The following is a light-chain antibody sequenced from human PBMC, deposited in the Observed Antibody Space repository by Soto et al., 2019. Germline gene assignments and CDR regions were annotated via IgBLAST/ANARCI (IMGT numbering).Light chain of an antibody. CDR1: QIINTW. V-gene: IGKV1-5*03. CDR2: RAS. CDR3: QQYETYSGT. Sequence: DIQMTQSPSSLPASVGDRVTITCRASQIINTWLAWYQQKPGKAPKLLIYRASNLLSGVPSRFSGSGSGTEFTLTISSLQPDDFSIYYCQQYETYSGTFGPGTKVDL. J-gene: IGKJ3*01.